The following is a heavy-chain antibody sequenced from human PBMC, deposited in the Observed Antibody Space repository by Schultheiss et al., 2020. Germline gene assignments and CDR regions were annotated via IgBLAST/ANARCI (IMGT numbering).Heavy chain of an antibody. V-gene: IGHV3-13*01. D-gene: IGHD3-3*01. CDR3: TTNYDFWSLVLVY. CDR1: GFTFSSYD. CDR2: IGTAGDT. Sequence: GGSLRLSCAASGFTFSSYDMHWVRQATGKGLEWVSAIGTAGDTYYPGSVKGRFTISRENAKNSLYLQMNSLKTEDTAVYYCTTNYDFWSLVLVYWGQGTLGTVSS. J-gene: IGHJ4*02.